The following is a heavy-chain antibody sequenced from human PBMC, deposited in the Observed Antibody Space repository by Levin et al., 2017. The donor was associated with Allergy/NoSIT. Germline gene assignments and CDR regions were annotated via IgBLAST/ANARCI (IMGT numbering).Heavy chain of an antibody. J-gene: IGHJ4*02. CDR1: GGSFSGYY. CDR3: ARVVVQGVIRGHYFDY. D-gene: IGHD3-10*01. V-gene: IGHV4-34*01. CDR2: INHSGST. Sequence: NSSETLSLTCAVYGGSFSGYYWSWIRQPPGKGLEWIGEINHSGSTNYNPSLKSRVTISVDTSKNQFSLKLSSVTAADTAVYYCARVVVQGVIRGHYFDYWGQGTLVTVSS.